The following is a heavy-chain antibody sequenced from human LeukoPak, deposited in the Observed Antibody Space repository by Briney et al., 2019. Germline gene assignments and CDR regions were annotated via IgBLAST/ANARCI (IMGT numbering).Heavy chain of an antibody. J-gene: IGHJ6*03. CDR2: ISSSGSTI. CDR3: ARDDGAYYQYSMDV. Sequence: GGSLRPSCVVSGFNFNNYEMNWVRQAPGKGLEWVSYISSSGSTIYYADSVKVRFTISRDNAKNSLYLQMNSLRAEDTAVYYCARDDGAYYQYSMDVWGKGTTVTVSS. D-gene: IGHD2-21*01. V-gene: IGHV3-48*03. CDR1: GFNFNNYE.